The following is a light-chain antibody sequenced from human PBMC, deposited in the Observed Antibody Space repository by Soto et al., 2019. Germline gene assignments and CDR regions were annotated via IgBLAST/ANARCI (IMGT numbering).Light chain of an antibody. CDR1: QSVSSN. V-gene: IGKV3-15*01. J-gene: IGKJ1*01. CDR3: QQYNKWPPTWT. Sequence: EIVMTQSPATLSVSPGERATLSCRASQSVSSNLAWYQQKPGQAPSHLIYGASTRDTGIPARFSGSGSGTEFTLTISSLQSEDFAVYYCQQYNKWPPTWTFGQGTKVEIK. CDR2: GAS.